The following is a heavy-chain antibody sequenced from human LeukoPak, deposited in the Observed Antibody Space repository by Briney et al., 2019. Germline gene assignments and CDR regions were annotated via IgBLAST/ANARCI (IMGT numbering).Heavy chain of an antibody. Sequence: ASVNVSCKASGYTYTSYYMHWVRQPPGQGLECMGVINPSGCNKRFAQKFQDRDNMTRDTYTSTVYMELGRLSFEDTAVYFCARAVYSYSYFDYWGRGTLVTVSS. J-gene: IGHJ4*02. CDR2: INPSGCNK. CDR3: ARAVYSYSYFDY. D-gene: IGHD5-18*01. V-gene: IGHV1-46*01. CDR1: GYTYTSYY.